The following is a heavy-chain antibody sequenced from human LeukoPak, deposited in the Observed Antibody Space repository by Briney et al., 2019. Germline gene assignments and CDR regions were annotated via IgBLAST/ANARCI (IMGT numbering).Heavy chain of an antibody. CDR3: ARDRTGEVDS. CDR2: IYYSGST. V-gene: IGHV4-59*12. CDR1: GGSISSYY. Sequence: PSETLSLTCTVSGGSISSYYWSWIRRPPGKGLEWIAYIYYSGSTNYNPSLKSRVTISVDTSKNQFSLKLSSVTAADTAVYYCARDRTGEVDSWGQGTLVTVSS. J-gene: IGHJ4*02. D-gene: IGHD1-26*01.